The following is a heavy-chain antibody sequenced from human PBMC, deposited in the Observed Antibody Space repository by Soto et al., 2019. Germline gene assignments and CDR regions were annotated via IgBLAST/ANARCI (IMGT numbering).Heavy chain of an antibody. CDR2: IIPILGIA. Sequence: AEVKKPGSSVKVSCKASGGTFSSYTISWVRQAPGQGLEWMGRIIPILGIANYAQKFQGRVTITADKSTSTAYMELSSLRSEDTAVYYCASLMSSGYYYGMDVWGQGTTVTVSS. D-gene: IGHD3-10*01. CDR3: ASLMSSGYYYGMDV. J-gene: IGHJ6*02. V-gene: IGHV1-69*02. CDR1: GGTFSSYT.